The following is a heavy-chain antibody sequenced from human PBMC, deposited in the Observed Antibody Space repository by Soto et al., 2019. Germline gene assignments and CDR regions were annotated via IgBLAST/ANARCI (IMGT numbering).Heavy chain of an antibody. Sequence: GGSLRLSCAASGFTFSSYGMHWVRQAPGKGLEWVAVISYDGSNKYYADSVKGRFTISRDNSKNTLYLQMNSLRAEDTAVYYCARHLNRSFDYWGQGTLVTVSS. V-gene: IGHV3-30*03. J-gene: IGHJ4*02. CDR1: GFTFSSYG. CDR3: ARHLNRSFDY. CDR2: ISYDGSNK.